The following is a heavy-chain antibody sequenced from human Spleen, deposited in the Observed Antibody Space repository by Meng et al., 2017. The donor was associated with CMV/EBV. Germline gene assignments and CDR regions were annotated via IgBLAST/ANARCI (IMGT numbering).Heavy chain of an antibody. J-gene: IGHJ4*02. CDR2: INPHSGGT. CDR3: ARDITRYCSSTSCSDY. Sequence: ASVKVSCKASAYTFTGYYMHWVRQAPGQGLEWMGWINPHSGGTNYAQKFQGRVTMTRDTSISAAYMELSRRRSDDTAVYYCARDITRYCSSTSCSDYWGQGTLVTVSS. CDR1: AYTFTGYY. V-gene: IGHV1-2*02. D-gene: IGHD2-2*01.